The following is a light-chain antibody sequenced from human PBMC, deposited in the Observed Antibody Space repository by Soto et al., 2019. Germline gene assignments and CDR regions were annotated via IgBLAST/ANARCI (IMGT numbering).Light chain of an antibody. CDR1: QSISSW. J-gene: IGKJ1*01. CDR2: KAS. CDR3: QQYNTYWT. V-gene: IGKV1-5*03. Sequence: DIQMTQSPSTLSASIGDRVTITCRASQSISSWLAWYQQKPGKAPKLLIYKASILESGVPSRFIGSRYGAELSLNKSSLQPEDFRAYYYQQYNTYWTFAQGTKVQIK.